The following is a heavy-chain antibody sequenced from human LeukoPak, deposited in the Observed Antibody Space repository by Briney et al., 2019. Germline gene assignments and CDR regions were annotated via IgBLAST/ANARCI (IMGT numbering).Heavy chain of an antibody. J-gene: IGHJ4*02. CDR2: IYYSGST. CDR1: GGSISSSSYY. D-gene: IGHD5/OR15-5a*01. V-gene: IGHV4-39*07. Sequence: PSETLSLTCTVSGGSISSSSYYWGWIRQPPGKGLEWIGSIYYSGSTYYNPSLKSRVTISVDTSKNQFSLKLSSVTAADTAVYYCARVHLRYLKFDYWGQGTLVTVSS. CDR3: ARVHLRYLKFDY.